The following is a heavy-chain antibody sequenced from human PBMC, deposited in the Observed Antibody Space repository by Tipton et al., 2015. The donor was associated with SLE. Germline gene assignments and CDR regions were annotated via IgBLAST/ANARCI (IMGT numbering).Heavy chain of an antibody. Sequence: TLSLTCAVYGGSFSGYYWRWIRQPPGKGLEWIGEINHSGGTNYTPSLKSRVTISVDTSKNQFSLKLSSVTAADTAVYYCARGYRVGDYGDLWAFDIWGQVSMISVSS. J-gene: IGHJ3*02. V-gene: IGHV4-34*01. CDR2: INHSGGT. D-gene: IGHD4-17*01. CDR3: ARGYRVGDYGDLWAFDI. CDR1: GGSFSGYY.